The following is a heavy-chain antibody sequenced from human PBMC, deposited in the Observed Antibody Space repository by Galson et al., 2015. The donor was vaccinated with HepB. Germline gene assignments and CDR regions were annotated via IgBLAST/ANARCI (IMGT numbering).Heavy chain of an antibody. CDR3: AKDPYLYSALAGTMAGFDY. V-gene: IGHV3-30*18. J-gene: IGHJ4*02. Sequence: SLRLSCAASGFTCSNYGMHWVRQAPGKGLEWVAVISYDGSNKYYADSVKGRFTISRDKSKNTLYLQMNSLRAEDTALYYCAKDPYLYSALAGTMAGFDYWGQGTLVTVSS. CDR2: ISYDGSNK. CDR1: GFTCSNYG. D-gene: IGHD6-19*01.